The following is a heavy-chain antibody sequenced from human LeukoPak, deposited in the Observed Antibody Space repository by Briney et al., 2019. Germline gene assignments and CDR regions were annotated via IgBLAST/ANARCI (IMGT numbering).Heavy chain of an antibody. CDR2: INPSGGST. D-gene: IGHD5-18*01. CDR3: ARDLGYSYGLSHNWFDP. CDR1: GYTFTSYY. V-gene: IGHV1-46*01. Sequence: ASVKVSCKASGYTFTSYYMHWVRQAPGQGLEWMGIINPSGGSTSYAQKFQGRVTMTRDMSTSTVYMELSSLRSEDTAVYYCARDLGYSYGLSHNWFDPWGQGTLVTVSS. J-gene: IGHJ5*02.